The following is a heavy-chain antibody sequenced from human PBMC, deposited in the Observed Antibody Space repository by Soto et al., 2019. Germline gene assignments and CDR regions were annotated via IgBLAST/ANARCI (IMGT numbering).Heavy chain of an antibody. D-gene: IGHD6-25*01. V-gene: IGHV5-51*01. Sequence: EVQLVQSGAEVKKPGESLKISCKGSGYSFTSYWIGWVRQMPGKGLEWVGIIYSGDSDTIYRRPFQGQVTISADKSISTAYLQWSGLKASDTAMYYCARAGVVIAPAGISWFDPWGQGTLVTVSS. CDR1: GYSFTSYW. J-gene: IGHJ5*02. CDR3: ARAGVVIAPAGISWFDP. CDR2: IYSGDSDT.